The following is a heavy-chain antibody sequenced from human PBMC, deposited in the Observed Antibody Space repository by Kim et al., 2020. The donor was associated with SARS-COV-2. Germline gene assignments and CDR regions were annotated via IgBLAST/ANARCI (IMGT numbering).Heavy chain of an antibody. D-gene: IGHD3-22*01. V-gene: IGHV3-49*03. CDR2: IRSKAYGGTT. CDR1: GFTFGDYA. CDR3: TRVLLGYAKQTYYYDSCGYSPSDY. Sequence: GGSLRLSCTASGFTFGDYAMSWFRQAPGKGLEWVGFIRSKAYGGTTEYAASVKGRFTISRDDSKSIAYLQMNSLKTEDTAVYYCTRVLLGYAKQTYYYDSCGYSPSDYWGQGTLVTVSS. J-gene: IGHJ4*02.